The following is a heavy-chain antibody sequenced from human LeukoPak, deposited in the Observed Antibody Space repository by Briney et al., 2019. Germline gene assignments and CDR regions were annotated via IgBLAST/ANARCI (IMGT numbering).Heavy chain of an antibody. CDR3: AKAPRIYYYYYGMDV. Sequence: GRSLRLSCAAFGFTFDDYAMHWVRQAPGKGLEWVSGISWNSGSIGYADSVKGRFTISRDNAKNSLYLQMNSLRAEDTALYYCAKAPRIYYYYYGMDVWGQGTTVTVSS. V-gene: IGHV3-9*01. J-gene: IGHJ6*02. CDR1: GFTFDDYA. CDR2: ISWNSGSI. D-gene: IGHD2-15*01.